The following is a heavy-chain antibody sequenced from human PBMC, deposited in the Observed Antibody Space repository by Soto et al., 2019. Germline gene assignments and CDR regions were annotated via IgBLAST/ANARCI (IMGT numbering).Heavy chain of an antibody. Sequence: QVHLVESGGGVVQPGRSLRLSCVVSGLTFNTYAMHWVRQAPGKGLEWVSVISYDGGNKHYADSVKGRFTISRDDSKNTVYLEMNILRPEGTAVYFCASGLGLIDYWGQGTLVTVSS. CDR1: GLTFNTYA. V-gene: IGHV3-30-3*01. CDR2: ISYDGGNK. CDR3: ASGLGLIDY. D-gene: IGHD2-21*01. J-gene: IGHJ4*02.